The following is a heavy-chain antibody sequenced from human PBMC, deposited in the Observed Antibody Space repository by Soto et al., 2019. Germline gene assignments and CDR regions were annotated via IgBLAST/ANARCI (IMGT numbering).Heavy chain of an antibody. CDR1: GFTFSSYA. V-gene: IGHV3-23*01. J-gene: IGHJ3*02. Sequence: GGSLRLSCAASGFTFSSYAMSWVRQAPGKRLEWVSAISGSGGSTYYADSVKGRFTISRDNSKNTLYLQMNSLRAEDTAVYHCAKSGYCSSTSCYGDAFDIWGQGTMVTVSS. CDR3: AKSGYCSSTSCYGDAFDI. D-gene: IGHD2-2*03. CDR2: ISGSGGST.